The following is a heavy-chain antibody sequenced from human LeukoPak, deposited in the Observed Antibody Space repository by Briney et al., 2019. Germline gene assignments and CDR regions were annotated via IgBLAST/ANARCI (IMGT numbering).Heavy chain of an antibody. Sequence: SVKVSCKASGGTFSSYAISWVRQAPGQGLEWMGGIIPIFGTANYAQKFQGRVTITADESTSTAYMELSSLRSEDTAVYYCARAQGYCSGGSCYPGIYYYYGMDVWGQGTTVTVSS. V-gene: IGHV1-69*13. D-gene: IGHD2-15*01. CDR2: IIPIFGTA. J-gene: IGHJ6*02. CDR1: GGTFSSYA. CDR3: ARAQGYCSGGSCYPGIYYYYGMDV.